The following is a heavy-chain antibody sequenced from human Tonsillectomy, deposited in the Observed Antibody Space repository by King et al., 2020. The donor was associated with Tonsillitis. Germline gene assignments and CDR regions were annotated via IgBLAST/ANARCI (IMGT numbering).Heavy chain of an antibody. J-gene: IGHJ4*02. Sequence: VQLQESGPGLVKPSETLSLTCTVSGGSISSYYWSWIRQPPGKGLEWIGYIYYSGSTNYNPSLKSRVTISIHTSKNQFSLKLSSVTAADTAVYYCARDLCGGFGDFGYWGQETLVTVSS. CDR1: GGSISSYY. CDR2: IYYSGST. V-gene: IGHV4-59*01. D-gene: IGHD3-10*01. CDR3: ARDLCGGFGDFGY.